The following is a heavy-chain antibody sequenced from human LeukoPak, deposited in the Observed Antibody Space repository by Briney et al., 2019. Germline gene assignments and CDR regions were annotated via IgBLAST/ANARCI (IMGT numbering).Heavy chain of an antibody. D-gene: IGHD3-10*01. CDR3: ARAPQAYYGSGSYYAIDY. Sequence: ASVKVSCKASGYTFTGYYMHWVRQAPGQGLEWMGWINPNSGGTNYAQKFQGRVTMTRDTSISTAYMELSRLRSDDTAVYYCARAPQAYYGSGSYYAIDYWGQGTLVTVSS. J-gene: IGHJ4*02. CDR2: INPNSGGT. V-gene: IGHV1-2*02. CDR1: GYTFTGYY.